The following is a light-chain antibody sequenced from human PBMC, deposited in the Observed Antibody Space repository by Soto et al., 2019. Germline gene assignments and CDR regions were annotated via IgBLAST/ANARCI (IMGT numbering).Light chain of an antibody. CDR1: SSDVGAYNY. J-gene: IGLJ2*01. Sequence: QSALTQPASVSGSPGQSITISCTGTSSDVGAYNYVSWYQQHPGKVPKLMIYEVSNRPSGVSNRFSGSKSGNTASLTISGLQAEDGAEYYCSSYSSSITVLFGGGTKLTVL. CDR3: SSYSSSITVL. CDR2: EVS. V-gene: IGLV2-14*01.